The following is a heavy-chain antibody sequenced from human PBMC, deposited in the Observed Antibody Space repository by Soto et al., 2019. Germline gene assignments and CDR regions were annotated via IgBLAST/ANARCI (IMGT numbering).Heavy chain of an antibody. D-gene: IGHD5-12*01. V-gene: IGHV1-18*01. Sequence: ASVKVSCKASGYTFTSYGISWVRQAPGQGLERMGWISAYNGNTNYAQKLQGRVTMTTDTSTSTAYMELRSLRSDDTAVYYCARVVYSGYDWAPYYGMDVWGQGTTVTVSS. J-gene: IGHJ6*02. CDR2: ISAYNGNT. CDR3: ARVVYSGYDWAPYYGMDV. CDR1: GYTFTSYG.